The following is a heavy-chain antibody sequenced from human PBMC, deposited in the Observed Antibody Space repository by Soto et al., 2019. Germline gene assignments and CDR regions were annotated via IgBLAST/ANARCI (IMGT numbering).Heavy chain of an antibody. V-gene: IGHV4-31*03. D-gene: IGHD2-15*01. CDR2: IYYSGST. CDR3: ARGGSVAGLFDY. Sequence: QVQLQESGPGLVKPSQTLSLTCTVSGGSISSGGYYWSWIRQHPGKGLEWIGYIYYSGSTYYNPSLKSRVTVSVDTSKHQFSLKLSSVTAADTAVYYCARGGSVAGLFDYWGQGTLVTVSS. CDR1: GGSISSGGYY. J-gene: IGHJ4*02.